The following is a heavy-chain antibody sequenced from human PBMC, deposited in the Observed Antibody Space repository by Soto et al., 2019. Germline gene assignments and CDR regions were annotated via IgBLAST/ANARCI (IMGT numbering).Heavy chain of an antibody. CDR1: GFTFSSYW. J-gene: IGHJ6*03. CDR3: ARDYGDYEMGYYYYSMDV. Sequence: GGSLRLSCAASGFTFSSYWMSWVRQAPGKGLECVANIKQDGSEKYYVDSVKGRFTISRDNAKHSLYLQMNSLRAEDTAVYYCARDYGDYEMGYYYYSMDVWGKGTTVTVSS. D-gene: IGHD4-17*01. CDR2: IKQDGSEK. V-gene: IGHV3-7*01.